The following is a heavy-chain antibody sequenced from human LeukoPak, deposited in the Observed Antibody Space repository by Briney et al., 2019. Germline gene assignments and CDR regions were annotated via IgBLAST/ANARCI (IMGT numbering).Heavy chain of an antibody. CDR1: GGSISIYY. CDR3: ARYSSSSEFYYYMDV. CDR2: VYNSGST. D-gene: IGHD6-6*01. Sequence: SETLSLTCTVSGGSISIYYWSWIRQPPGKGRKWIGHVYNSGSTNYNPSLKSRVTMSVDTSKNQFSLKRSSLTAADTAVYYCARYSSSSEFYYYMDVWGKGTTVTVSS. J-gene: IGHJ6*03. V-gene: IGHV4-59*12.